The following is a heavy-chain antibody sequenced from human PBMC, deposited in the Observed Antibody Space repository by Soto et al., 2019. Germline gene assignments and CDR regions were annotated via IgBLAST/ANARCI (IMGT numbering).Heavy chain of an antibody. CDR2: INSDGSST. CDR1: VFTFSSYW. V-gene: IGHV3-74*01. CDR3: AREGGYDSYYGMDV. D-gene: IGHD5-12*01. J-gene: IGHJ6*02. Sequence: VGSLRLSCAASVFTFSSYWMHCVRQAPGKGLVWVSRINSDGSSTSYADSVKGRFTISRDNAKNTLYLQMNSLRAEDTAVYYCAREGGYDSYYGMDVGGQGTTVTVYS.